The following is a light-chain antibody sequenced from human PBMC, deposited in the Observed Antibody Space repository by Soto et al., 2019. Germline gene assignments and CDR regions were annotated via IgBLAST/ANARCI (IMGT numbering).Light chain of an antibody. CDR1: ENINFY. V-gene: IGKV1-39*01. Sequence: DIQMTQSPASLSASVGDRVTITCRASENINFYLHWYQQKPGKAPKLLIYAASTLQSGVPSRFSGSGSGTDFTLTLNSLQPEDFATYYCQPCYSTPWTFGQGTKVEIK. J-gene: IGKJ1*01. CDR2: AAS. CDR3: QPCYSTPWT.